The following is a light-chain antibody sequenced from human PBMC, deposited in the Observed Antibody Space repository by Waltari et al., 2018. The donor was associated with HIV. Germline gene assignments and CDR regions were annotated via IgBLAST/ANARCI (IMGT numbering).Light chain of an antibody. V-gene: IGLV1-51*02. CDR3: GTWDSSLSAGV. Sequence: QSVLTQPLSVSAAPGQKVTISCSGRSSNIGNNYVSWYQQLPGTAPKLLIYENNKRPSGIPDRFSGSKSGTSATLGITGLQTGDEADYYCGTWDSSLSAGVFGGGIKLTVL. J-gene: IGLJ3*02. CDR1: SSNIGNNY. CDR2: ENN.